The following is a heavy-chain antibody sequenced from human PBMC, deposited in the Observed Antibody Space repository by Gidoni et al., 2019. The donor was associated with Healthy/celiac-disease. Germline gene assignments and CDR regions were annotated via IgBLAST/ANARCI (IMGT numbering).Heavy chain of an antibody. V-gene: IGHV4-34*01. D-gene: IGHD4-17*01. Sequence: LSLKSRVTISVDTSKNQFSLKLSSVTAADTAVYYCARGPLGGDYRPKTAYFQHWGQGTLVTVSS. J-gene: IGHJ1*01. CDR3: ARGPLGGDYRPKTAYFQH.